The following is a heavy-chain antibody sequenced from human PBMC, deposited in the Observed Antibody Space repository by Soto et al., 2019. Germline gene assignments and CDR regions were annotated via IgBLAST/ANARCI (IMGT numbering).Heavy chain of an antibody. CDR1: GGSISSGDYY. V-gene: IGHV4-30-4*01. D-gene: IGHD3-22*01. CDR3: ARGRSSGYFIGAFAI. J-gene: IGHJ3*02. Sequence: SETLSLTCTVSGGSISSGDYYWSWIRQPPGKGLEWIGYIYYSGSTYYNPSLKSRVTISVDTSKNQFSLKLSSVTAADTAVYYCARGRSSGYFIGAFAIWGQGTMVTVSS. CDR2: IYYSGST.